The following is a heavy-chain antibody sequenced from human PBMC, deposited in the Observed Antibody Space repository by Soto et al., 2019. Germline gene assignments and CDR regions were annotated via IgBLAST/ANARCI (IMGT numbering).Heavy chain of an antibody. D-gene: IGHD2-21*01. J-gene: IGHJ6*02. V-gene: IGHV3-7*01. Sequence: GGSLRLACAASGFTFSTYWMSWVRHAPGKGLEWVANIKQDGSEKYYVDSVKGRFTISRDNAKNSLYLQMNSLRAEDTAVYYCARDQLEGGGAMDVWGQGTTVTVSS. CDR3: ARDQLEGGGAMDV. CDR2: IKQDGSEK. CDR1: GFTFSTYW.